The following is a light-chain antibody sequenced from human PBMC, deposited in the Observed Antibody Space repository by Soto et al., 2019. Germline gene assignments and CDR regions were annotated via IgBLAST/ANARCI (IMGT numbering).Light chain of an antibody. V-gene: IGKV3-15*01. J-gene: IGKJ4*01. Sequence: EIDMTQSPYTLSVSPGDRATLSCRASQSIINNLAWYQQKPGQAPRLLIYGASISATGVPARFSGSGSGTEFSLTISSLQSEDFAVYYCQQYNDCPPLIFGGGTKVEIK. CDR2: GAS. CDR1: QSIINN. CDR3: QQYNDCPPLI.